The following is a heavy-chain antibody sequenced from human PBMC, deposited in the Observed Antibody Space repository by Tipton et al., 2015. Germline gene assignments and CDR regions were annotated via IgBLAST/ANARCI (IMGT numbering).Heavy chain of an antibody. D-gene: IGHD6-19*01. V-gene: IGHV4-59*12. Sequence: TLSLTCTVSGGSLSNYYWNWLWPPPGKGLEWIGYISYSGRPNYNPSRRSRVPISVAASTNQYSLQLSSLTAADTAVYYCARGHYVSGWYSHYFDLWGRGSLVTVSS. CDR2: ISYSGRP. J-gene: IGHJ2*01. CDR1: GGSLSNYY. CDR3: ARGHYVSGWYSHYFDL.